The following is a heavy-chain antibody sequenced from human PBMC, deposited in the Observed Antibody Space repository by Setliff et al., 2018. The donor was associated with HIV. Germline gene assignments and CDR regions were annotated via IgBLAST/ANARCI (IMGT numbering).Heavy chain of an antibody. J-gene: IGHJ4*02. CDR2: IKGKTDGGTA. D-gene: IGHD6-13*01. CDR3: TTWQAGNDY. V-gene: IGHV3-15*01. Sequence: GGSLRLSCAASGFTFSNAWMSWVRQAPGKGLEWVGRIKGKTDGGTADYAAPVKGRFTISRDDSKSTVYLQMNSLKTEDTAVYYCTTWQAGNDYWGQGTLVTVSS. CDR1: GFTFSNAW.